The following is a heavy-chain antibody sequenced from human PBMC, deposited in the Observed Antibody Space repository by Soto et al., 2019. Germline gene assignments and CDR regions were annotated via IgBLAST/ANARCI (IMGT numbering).Heavy chain of an antibody. D-gene: IGHD3-16*01. J-gene: IGHJ4*02. CDR1: GFTFGDYA. CDR3: ARDIWGSSGYFDY. Sequence: PGGSLRLSCTASGFTFGDYAMSWVRQAPGKGLEWVGFIRSKAYGGTTEYAASVKGRFTISRDDSKSIAYLQMNSLKTEDTAVYYCARDIWGSSGYFDYWGQGTLVTVSS. V-gene: IGHV3-49*04. CDR2: IRSKAYGGTT.